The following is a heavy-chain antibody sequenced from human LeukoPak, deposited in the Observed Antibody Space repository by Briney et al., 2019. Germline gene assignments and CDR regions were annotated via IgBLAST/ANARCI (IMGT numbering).Heavy chain of an antibody. CDR1: GYTFTSYG. CDR3: ARGVEYYDSSGYVYYFDY. D-gene: IGHD3-22*01. V-gene: IGHV1-18*01. Sequence: ASVKVSCKASGYTFTSYGISWVRQAPGQGLEWMGWISAYNGNTNYAQKLQGRVTMTTDTSTSTAYMELRSLRSDDTAVYYCARGVEYYDSSGYVYYFDYWGQGTLATVSS. CDR2: ISAYNGNT. J-gene: IGHJ4*02.